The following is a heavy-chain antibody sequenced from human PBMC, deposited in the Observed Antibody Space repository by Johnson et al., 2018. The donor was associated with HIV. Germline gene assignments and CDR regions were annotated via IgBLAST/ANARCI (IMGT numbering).Heavy chain of an antibody. CDR3: ARIPGSGWEHDAFDI. CDR2: ISNDGSIK. CDR1: GFTLSNYA. D-gene: IGHD6-19*01. Sequence: VQLVESGGGVVQTGRSLRLSCAVSGFTLSNYAMHWVRQAPGTGLEWVAFISNDGSIKFYADSVKGRFTISRDNAKNSLYLQMNSLRAEDTAVYYCARIPGSGWEHDAFDIWGQGTMVTVSS. J-gene: IGHJ3*02. V-gene: IGHV3-30-3*01.